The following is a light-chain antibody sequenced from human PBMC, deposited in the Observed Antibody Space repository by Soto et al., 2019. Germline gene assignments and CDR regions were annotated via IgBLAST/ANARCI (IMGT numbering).Light chain of an antibody. CDR2: GAS. V-gene: IGKV3-15*01. J-gene: IGKJ2*01. CDR1: QSVDNN. Sequence: EIVMTQSPATLSVSPGERATLSCRASQSVDNNLAWYQQKPGQAPRLLIYGASIRATGIPARFSGSGSGTEFTLTIGSLQSEDFAVYYCQQYNNWPMYTFGQGTKLEIK. CDR3: QQYNNWPMYT.